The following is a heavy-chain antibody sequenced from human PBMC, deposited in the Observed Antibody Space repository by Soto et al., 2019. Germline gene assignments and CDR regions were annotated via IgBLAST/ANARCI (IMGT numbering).Heavy chain of an antibody. V-gene: IGHV3-33*01. Sequence: QVQLVESGGGVVQPGRSLRLSCAASGFTFSSYGMHWVRQAPGKGLEWVAVIWYDGSNKYYADSVKGRFTISRDNSKNTLYLQMNSLRAEDTVVYYWARGRPSPGMDVWGQGTTVTVSS. CDR1: GFTFSSYG. CDR2: IWYDGSNK. J-gene: IGHJ6*02. CDR3: ARGRPSPGMDV.